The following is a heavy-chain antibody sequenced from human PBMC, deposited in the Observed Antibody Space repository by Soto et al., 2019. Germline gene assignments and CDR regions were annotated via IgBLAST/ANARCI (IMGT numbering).Heavy chain of an antibody. CDR2: IYYSGST. J-gene: IGHJ4*02. CDR1: GGSVSSGNYY. Sequence: SETLSLTCTVSGGSVSSGNYYWSWIRQPPGKGLEWIGYIYYSGSTNYNPSLKSRVTISVDTSKNQFSLKLTSVTAADTAVYYCARVRVVPAAYFDYWGQGTLVTVSS. D-gene: IGHD2-2*01. CDR3: ARVRVVPAAYFDY. V-gene: IGHV4-61*01.